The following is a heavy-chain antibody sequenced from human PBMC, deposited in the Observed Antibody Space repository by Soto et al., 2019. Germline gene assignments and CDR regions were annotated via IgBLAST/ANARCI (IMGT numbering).Heavy chain of an antibody. CDR2: VSWNSGSE. CDR3: ASSRGRGDFWSGYVAFDI. CDR1: GFTFDDYA. V-gene: IGHV3-9*01. J-gene: IGHJ3*02. D-gene: IGHD3-3*01. Sequence: EVQLVESGGGLGQPGRSLRLSCAASGFTFDDYAMHWVRQAPGKGLEWVSGVSWNSGSEGYADSVKGRFTISRDNVNKSLHLQMNSLEPEDTAVYFCASSRGRGDFWSGYVAFDIWGQGTMVTVS.